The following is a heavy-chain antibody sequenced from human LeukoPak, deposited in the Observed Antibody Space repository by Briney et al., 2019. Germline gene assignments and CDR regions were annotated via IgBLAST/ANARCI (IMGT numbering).Heavy chain of an antibody. CDR2: ISSGSTI. CDR3: ARTGRSGWYYSAFDI. V-gene: IGHV3-11*01. J-gene: IGHJ3*02. D-gene: IGHD6-19*01. CDR1: GFTFSDYY. Sequence: GGSLRLSCAASGFTFSDYYMSWIRQAPGKGLEWVSYISSGSTIYYADSVKGRFTISRDNAKNSLYLQMNSLRAEDTAVYYCARTGRSGWYYSAFDIWGQGTMVTVSS.